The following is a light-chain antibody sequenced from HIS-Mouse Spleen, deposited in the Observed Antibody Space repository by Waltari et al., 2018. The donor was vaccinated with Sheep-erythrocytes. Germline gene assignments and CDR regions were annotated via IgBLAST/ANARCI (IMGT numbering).Light chain of an antibody. CDR1: QGISSY. CDR2: AAS. J-gene: IGKJ1*01. CDR3: QQYYSYPPT. Sequence: AIRMTQSPSSFSASTGDRVTITCRASQGISSYLAWYQQKPATAPKLLIYAASTLQSGVPSRFSGSGSGTDFTLTISCLQSEDFATYYCQQYYSYPPTFGQGTKVEIK. V-gene: IGKV1-8*01.